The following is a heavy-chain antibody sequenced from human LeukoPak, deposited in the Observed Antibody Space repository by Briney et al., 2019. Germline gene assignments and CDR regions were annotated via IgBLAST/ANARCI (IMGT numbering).Heavy chain of an antibody. CDR2: IYYSGST. V-gene: IGHV4-59*08. CDR1: GGSISSYY. Sequence: SETLSLTCTGSGGSISSYYWSWIRQPPGKGLEWIGYIYYSGSTNYNPSLKSRVTISVDTSKNQFSLKLSSVTAADTAVYYCARFYWSSAFDIWGQGTMVTVSS. J-gene: IGHJ3*02. D-gene: IGHD3-9*01. CDR3: ARFYWSSAFDI.